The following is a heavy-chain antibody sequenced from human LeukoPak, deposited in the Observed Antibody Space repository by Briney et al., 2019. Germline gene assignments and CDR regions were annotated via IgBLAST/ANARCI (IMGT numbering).Heavy chain of an antibody. J-gene: IGHJ4*02. D-gene: IGHD3-22*01. CDR1: GGTFSSYA. CDR2: IIPIFGTA. CDR3: ARSDSSGYYEGGYDY. V-gene: IGHV1-69*13. Sequence: SVKVSCKASGGTFSSYAISWVRRAPGQGLEWMGGIIPIFGTANYAQKFQGRVTITADESTSTAYMELSSLRSEDTAVYYCARSDSSGYYEGGYDYWGQGTLVTVSS.